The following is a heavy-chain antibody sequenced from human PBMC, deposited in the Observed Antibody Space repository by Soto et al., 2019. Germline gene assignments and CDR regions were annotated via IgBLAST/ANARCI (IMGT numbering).Heavy chain of an antibody. CDR1: GFTFDDYA. V-gene: IGHV3-9*01. Sequence: GGSLRLSCAASGFTFDDYAMHWVRQAPGKGLEWVSGISWNSGSIGYADSVKGRFTISRDNAKNSLYLQMNSLRAEDTALYYCAKGWIGYCSGGSCYSMGGMDVWGQGTTVTVSS. CDR3: AKGWIGYCSGGSCYSMGGMDV. D-gene: IGHD2-15*01. CDR2: ISWNSGSI. J-gene: IGHJ6*02.